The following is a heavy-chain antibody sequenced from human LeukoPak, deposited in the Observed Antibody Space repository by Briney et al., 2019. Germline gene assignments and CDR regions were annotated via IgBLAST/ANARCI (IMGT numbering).Heavy chain of an antibody. J-gene: IGHJ6*03. CDR3: ARTLVGPTSSAYFYYYYMDV. CDR1: GYSVSSDYY. CDR2: IYHTGST. Sequence: SETLSLTCTVSGYSVSSDYYWGWIRQPPGKGLEWIGSIYHTGSTYYNPSLKSRVTISVDTSKNQFSLKLTSVTAADTAVYYCARTLVGPTSSAYFYYYYMDVWGKGTTVTVSS. D-gene: IGHD1-26*01. V-gene: IGHV4-38-2*02.